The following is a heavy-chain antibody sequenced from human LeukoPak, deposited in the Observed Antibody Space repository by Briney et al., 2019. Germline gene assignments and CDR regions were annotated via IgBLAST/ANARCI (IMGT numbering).Heavy chain of an antibody. D-gene: IGHD3-3*01. Sequence: PGRSLRLSCTASGFTFGDYAMSWVRQAPGKGLEWVGFIRSKAYGGTTEYAASVKGRFTISRDDSKSIAYLQMNSLKTEDTAVYYCTRGWSRDYWGQGTLVTVSS. V-gene: IGHV3-49*04. CDR3: TRGWSRDY. CDR2: IRSKAYGGTT. J-gene: IGHJ4*02. CDR1: GFTFGDYA.